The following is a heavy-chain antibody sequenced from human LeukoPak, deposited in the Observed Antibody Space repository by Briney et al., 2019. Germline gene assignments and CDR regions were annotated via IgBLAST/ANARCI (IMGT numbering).Heavy chain of an antibody. CDR1: GGSISSGSYY. CDR3: ARCLTIFGVVNYYYMDV. V-gene: IGHV4-61*02. CDR2: IYTSGST. Sequence: SQTLSLTCTVSGGSISSGSYYWSWIRKPAGKGLEWIGRIYTSGSTNYNPSLKSRVTISVDTSKNQFSLKLSSVTAADTAVYYCARCLTIFGVVNYYYMDVWGKGTTVTVSS. D-gene: IGHD3-3*01. J-gene: IGHJ6*03.